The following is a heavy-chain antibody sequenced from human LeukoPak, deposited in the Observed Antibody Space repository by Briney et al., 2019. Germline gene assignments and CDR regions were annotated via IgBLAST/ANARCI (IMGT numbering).Heavy chain of an antibody. V-gene: IGHV3-74*01. J-gene: IGHJ4*02. CDR1: GFTFSSYW. Sequence: GGSLRLSCAASGFTFSSYWMHWVRQAPGKGLVWVSRINSDGSSTNYADSVKGRFTISRDNAKNTLYLQMNSLRAEDTAVYYCARDQDFTVVTQNFDYWGQGTLVTVSS. CDR2: INSDGSST. D-gene: IGHD4-23*01. CDR3: ARDQDFTVVTQNFDY.